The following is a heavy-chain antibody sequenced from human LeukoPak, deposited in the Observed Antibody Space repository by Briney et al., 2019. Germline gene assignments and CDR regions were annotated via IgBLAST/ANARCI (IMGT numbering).Heavy chain of an antibody. V-gene: IGHV4-59*01. Sequence: KPSETLSLTCTVSGVSFSRYHWSWIRQPPGKGLEWIGYIHYSGSTNYNPSLESRVTISVDTSNKKVSLRLSSVTAADTAVYYCARVVVLTASSLDAFDIWGQGTVVTVSS. CDR3: ARVVVLTASSLDAFDI. J-gene: IGHJ3*02. CDR2: IHYSGST. D-gene: IGHD2-21*02. CDR1: GVSFSRYH.